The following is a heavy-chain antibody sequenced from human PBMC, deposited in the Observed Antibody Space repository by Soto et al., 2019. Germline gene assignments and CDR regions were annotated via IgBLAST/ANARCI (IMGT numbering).Heavy chain of an antibody. V-gene: IGHV3-30-3*01. Sequence: QPGGSMRLSCAASGFTFSSYAMHWVRQAPGKGLEWVAVISYDGSNKYYADSVKGRFTISRDNSKNTLYLQMNSLRAEDTAVYYCASLSLRFLEWPLDYWGQGTLVTVSS. CDR1: GFTFSSYA. CDR3: ASLSLRFLEWPLDY. CDR2: ISYDGSNK. D-gene: IGHD3-3*01. J-gene: IGHJ4*02.